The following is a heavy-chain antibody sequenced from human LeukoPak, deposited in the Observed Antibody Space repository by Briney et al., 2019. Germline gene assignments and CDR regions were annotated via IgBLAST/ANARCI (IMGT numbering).Heavy chain of an antibody. J-gene: IGHJ4*02. CDR3: ARQVYSSSWSYYFEY. CDR2: IYASGST. CDR1: GGSLSSGSDY. D-gene: IGHD6-13*01. Sequence: SETLSLTCTVSGGSLSSGSDYWSWIRQSAGKGLEWIGRIYASGSTNYNPSLKSRVTISVDTSKNQFSLKLSSVTAADTAVYYCARQVYSSSWSYYFEYWGQGILVTVSS. V-gene: IGHV4-61*02.